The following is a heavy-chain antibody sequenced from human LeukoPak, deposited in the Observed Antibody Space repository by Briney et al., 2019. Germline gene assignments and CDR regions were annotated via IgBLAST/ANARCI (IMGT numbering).Heavy chain of an antibody. CDR3: ARTMDGTFDI. V-gene: IGHV3-33*08. CDR2: IWYDGSNK. J-gene: IGHJ3*02. D-gene: IGHD3-10*01. CDR1: GLTVNSNY. Sequence: QPGGSLRLSCVASGLTVNSNYMSWVRQAPGKGLEWVAVIWYDGSNKYYADSVKGRFTISRDNSKNTLYLQMNSLRAEDTAVYYCARTMDGTFDIWGQGTMVTVSS.